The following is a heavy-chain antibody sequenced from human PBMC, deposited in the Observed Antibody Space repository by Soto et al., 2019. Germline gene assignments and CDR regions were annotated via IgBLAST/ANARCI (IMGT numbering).Heavy chain of an antibody. Sequence: EVQLVESGGGLVKPGGSLRLSCAASGFTFSSYSMNWVHQAPGKGLEWVSSISSSSSYIYYADSVKGRFTISRDNAKNSLYLQMNSLRAEDTAVYYCARDACSSTSCYAYGMDVWGQGTTVTVSS. D-gene: IGHD2-2*01. CDR3: ARDACSSTSCYAYGMDV. J-gene: IGHJ6*02. CDR1: GFTFSSYS. CDR2: ISSSSSYI. V-gene: IGHV3-21*01.